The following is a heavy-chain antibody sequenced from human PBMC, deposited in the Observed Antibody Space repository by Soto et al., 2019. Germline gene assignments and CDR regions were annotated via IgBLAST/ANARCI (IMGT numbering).Heavy chain of an antibody. CDR3: ARRSYCDGDCTRRPYDYYGMDV. D-gene: IGHD2-21*02. Sequence: EVQLVQSGAEVKKPGESLKISCKGSGYSFTSYLIVWVRQMPGEGLEWMGYIYPGDSETRYSPSLQGQVTMSADKSTSTAYLQWSSLRASDTAMYYCARRSYCDGDCTRRPYDYYGMDVWGQGTTVTVSS. V-gene: IGHV5-51*01. J-gene: IGHJ6*02. CDR2: IYPGDSET. CDR1: GYSFTSYL.